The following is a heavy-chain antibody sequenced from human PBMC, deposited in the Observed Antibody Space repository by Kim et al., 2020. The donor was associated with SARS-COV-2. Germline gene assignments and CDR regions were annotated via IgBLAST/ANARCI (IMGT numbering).Heavy chain of an antibody. D-gene: IGHD2-2*01. V-gene: IGHV1-2*02. CDR1: GYTFTGYY. J-gene: IGHJ6*02. CDR2: INPNSGGT. CDR3: ATGIPYCSSTSCPIDYYYGMDV. Sequence: ASVKVSCKASGYTFTGYYMHWVRQAPGQGLEWMGWINPNSGGTNYAQKFQGRVTMTRDTSISTAYMELSRLRSDDTAVYYCATGIPYCSSTSCPIDYYYGMDVWGQGTTVTVSS.